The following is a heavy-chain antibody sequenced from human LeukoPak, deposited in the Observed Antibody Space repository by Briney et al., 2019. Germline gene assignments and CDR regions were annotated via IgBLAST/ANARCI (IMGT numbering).Heavy chain of an antibody. V-gene: IGHV4-4*07. Sequence: PSETLSLTCTVSGGSISSYYWSWIRQPAGKGLEWIGRIYTSGSTNYNPSLKSRVTISVDTSKNQFSLKLNSVTAADTAVYYCASLAGRDGYNYGGRYYYYYMDVWGKGTTVTVSS. CDR3: ASLAGRDGYNYGGRYYYYYMDV. CDR2: IYTSGST. J-gene: IGHJ6*03. D-gene: IGHD5-24*01. CDR1: GGSISSYY.